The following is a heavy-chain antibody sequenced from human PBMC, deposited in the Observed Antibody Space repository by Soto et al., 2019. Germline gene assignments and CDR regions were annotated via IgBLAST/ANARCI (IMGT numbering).Heavy chain of an antibody. D-gene: IGHD3-10*01. J-gene: IGHJ2*01. CDR1: GFNFTSFA. V-gene: IGHV3-30-3*01. CDR2: ISYDGSNK. Sequence: QVQLVESGGGVVQPGRSLRLSCAASGFNFTSFAIHWVRQAPGQGLEWVAVISYDGSNKYYADSVKGRFSISRDTSKNTLYLQMTSLSDEDTAVDYCATHPRGGFKLSWYFDLWGRGTLVTVSS. CDR3: ATHPRGGFKLSWYFDL.